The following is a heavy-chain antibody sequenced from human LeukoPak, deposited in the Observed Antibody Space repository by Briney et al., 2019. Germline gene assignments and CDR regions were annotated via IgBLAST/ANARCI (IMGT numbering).Heavy chain of an antibody. J-gene: IGHJ4*02. Sequence: SQTLSLTCTVSGGSISSGRYYWTWIRQPAGKGLEWIGRIYTSGSTNYNPSLKSRVTISVDTSKNQFSLKLSSVTAADTAVYYCARDPVGWLGRYFDWSGAGLNYFDYWGQGTLVTVSS. D-gene: IGHD3-9*01. CDR2: IYTSGST. V-gene: IGHV4-61*02. CDR1: GGSISSGRYY. CDR3: ARDPVGWLGRYFDWSGAGLNYFDY.